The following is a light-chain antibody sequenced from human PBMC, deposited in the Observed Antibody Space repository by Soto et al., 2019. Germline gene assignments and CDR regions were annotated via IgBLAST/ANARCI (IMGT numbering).Light chain of an antibody. CDR1: SSNIGSNT. CDR2: NNN. J-gene: IGLJ7*01. V-gene: IGLV1-44*01. CDR3: AAWDDSLNGAV. Sequence: QSVLTQPPSASGTPGQRVTISCSGSSSNIGSNTVNWYQQLPGTAPKLLIYNNNERPSGVPDRFSGSKSGTSASLAISGLQSDDEADYYCAAWDDSLNGAVFGGGTQLTVL.